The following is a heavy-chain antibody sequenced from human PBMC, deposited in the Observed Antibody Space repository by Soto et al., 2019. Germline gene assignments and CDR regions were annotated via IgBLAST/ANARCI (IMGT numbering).Heavy chain of an antibody. J-gene: IGHJ4*02. CDR1: GYTFTSYG. CDR2: TSAYNGNT. D-gene: IGHD3-10*01. Sequence: ASVKVSCKASGYTFTSYGISWVRQAPGQGLEWMGWTSAYNGNTNYAQKLQGRVTMTTDTSTSTAYMELRSLRSDDTAVYYCAITMVRGVIIPRDYWSQGTLVTVSS. V-gene: IGHV1-18*01. CDR3: AITMVRGVIIPRDY.